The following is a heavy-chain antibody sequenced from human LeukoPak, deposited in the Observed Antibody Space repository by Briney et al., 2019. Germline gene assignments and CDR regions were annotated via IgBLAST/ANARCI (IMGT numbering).Heavy chain of an antibody. CDR3: ARRAGAYTHPYDY. D-gene: IGHD3-16*01. V-gene: IGHV3-21*04. CDR1: GFTFSSYS. J-gene: IGHJ4*02. CDR2: ISSSSSYI. Sequence: GGSLRLSCAASGFTFSSYSMNWVRQAPGKGLEWVSSISSSSSYIYYADSVKGRFTISIDNSKNTLYLQMNSLRAEDTAVYYCARRAGAYTHPYDYWGQGTLVTVSS.